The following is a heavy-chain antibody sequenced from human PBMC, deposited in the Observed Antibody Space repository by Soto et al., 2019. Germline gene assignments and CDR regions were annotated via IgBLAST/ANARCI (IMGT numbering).Heavy chain of an antibody. J-gene: IGHJ3*01. V-gene: IGHV4-59*01. CDR3: ASHSYYYESRGYYSQ. CDR2: IYYSGSP. D-gene: IGHD3-22*01. CDR1: GGSINNYY. Sequence: SETLSLTCSVSGGSINNYYCTWIRQPPGEGLEWIGYIYYSGSPNYNPSLKSRVTISVDTSKNQFFLNLSSVTAADTAVFYCASHSYYYESRGYYSQWGQGTMVTVSS.